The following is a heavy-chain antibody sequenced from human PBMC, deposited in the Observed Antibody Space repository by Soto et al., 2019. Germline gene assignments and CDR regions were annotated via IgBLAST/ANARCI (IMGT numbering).Heavy chain of an antibody. CDR3: ARDYDSGTYYTPR. D-gene: IGHD3-10*01. J-gene: IGHJ4*02. Sequence: GGSLRLSCATSGFTFSSYNMNWVRQAPGKGLEWISYISGGSSTIYYADSVKGRFTISRDNAKNSLYLQMNSLRDEDTAVYYCARDYDSGTYYTPRWGQGTLVTVSS. CDR1: GFTFSSYN. CDR2: ISGGSSTI. V-gene: IGHV3-48*02.